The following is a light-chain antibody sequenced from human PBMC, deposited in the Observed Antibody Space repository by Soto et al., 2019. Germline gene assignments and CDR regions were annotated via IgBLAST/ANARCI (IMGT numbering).Light chain of an antibody. CDR3: QQTNSFPFT. CDR1: QGIGSW. V-gene: IGKV1-12*01. J-gene: IGKJ2*01. Sequence: DIQMIQSPSSVSASVGDRVSFTCRASQGIGSWLAWIQQKPGKAPKLLIFGASNLDSGVPSRFSGFGSGTYFTLTITSLQPEDSATYYFQQTNSFPFTFGQGTKLEI. CDR2: GAS.